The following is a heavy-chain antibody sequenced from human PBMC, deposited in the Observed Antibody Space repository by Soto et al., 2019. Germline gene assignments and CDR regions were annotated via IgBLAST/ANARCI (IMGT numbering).Heavy chain of an antibody. J-gene: IGHJ5*02. Sequence: QVQLVQSGAEVKKPGSSVTVSCKASGGTFSSYAINWVRQAPGQGLEWMGGILPIFGTPDYAQKFQGRVTITADESTATAYMELSSLRSEDTAVYYCTREDERWFDPWGQGTLVTVST. CDR3: TREDERWFDP. V-gene: IGHV1-69*12. CDR2: ILPIFGTP. CDR1: GGTFSSYA.